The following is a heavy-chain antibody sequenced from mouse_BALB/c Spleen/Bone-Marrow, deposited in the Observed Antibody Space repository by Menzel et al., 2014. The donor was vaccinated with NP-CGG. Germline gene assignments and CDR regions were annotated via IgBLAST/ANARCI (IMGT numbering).Heavy chain of an antibody. CDR3: AGSPWFAY. J-gene: IGHJ3*01. CDR2: ISSGSSTI. Sequence: EVKLVESGGGLVQPGGSRKLSCAASGFTFSSFGMHWVRQAPEKGLEWVAYISSGSSTIYYADTVKGRFTISRDNPKSTLFLQMTSLRSEDTAMYYCAGSPWFAYWGQGTLVTVSA. V-gene: IGHV5-17*02. CDR1: GFTFSSFG.